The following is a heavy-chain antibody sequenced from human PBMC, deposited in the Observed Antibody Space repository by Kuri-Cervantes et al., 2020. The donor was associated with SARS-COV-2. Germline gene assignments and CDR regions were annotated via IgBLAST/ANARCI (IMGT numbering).Heavy chain of an antibody. CDR2: MDNTGNDI. CDR1: EFLVTNYG. CDR3: VRSDWSERF. D-gene: IGHD1-1*01. J-gene: IGHJ4*02. Sequence: GGSLRLSCAATEFLVTNYGMHWVRQGPGEGLVWVAHMDNTGNDIKYADSVKGRFTISRDNARNIVLLQMNNLRVEDTAVYYCVRSDWSERFWGLGTLVTVSS. V-gene: IGHV3-74*03.